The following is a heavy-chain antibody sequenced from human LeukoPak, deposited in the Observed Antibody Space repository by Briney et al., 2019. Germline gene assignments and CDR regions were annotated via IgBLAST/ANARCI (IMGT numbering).Heavy chain of an antibody. CDR3: ARYHHLDNSGYYPGSYYYGMDV. D-gene: IGHD3-22*01. V-gene: IGHV4-59*01. CDR2: IYYSGST. Sequence: SETLSLTCTVPGGSISGYYWSWIRQPPGKGLEWIGYIYYSGSTDYNPSLKSRVTISVDTSKNQFSLKLSSVTAADTAIYYCARYHHLDNSGYYPGSYYYGMDVWGQGTTVTVFS. J-gene: IGHJ6*02. CDR1: GGSISGYY.